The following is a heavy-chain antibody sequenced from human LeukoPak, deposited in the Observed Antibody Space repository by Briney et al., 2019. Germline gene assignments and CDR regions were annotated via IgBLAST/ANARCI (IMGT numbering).Heavy chain of an antibody. CDR2: IKQDGSEK. Sequence: PGESLRLSCAASGFTFSSYWMSWVRQAPGKGLEWVANIKQDGSEKYYVDSVKGRFTISRDNAKNSLYLQMNSLRAEDTAVYYCARGTADYDFWSGPGAFDIWGQGTMVTVSS. CDR3: ARGTADYDFWSGPGAFDI. J-gene: IGHJ3*02. D-gene: IGHD3-3*01. CDR1: GFTFSSYW. V-gene: IGHV3-7*01.